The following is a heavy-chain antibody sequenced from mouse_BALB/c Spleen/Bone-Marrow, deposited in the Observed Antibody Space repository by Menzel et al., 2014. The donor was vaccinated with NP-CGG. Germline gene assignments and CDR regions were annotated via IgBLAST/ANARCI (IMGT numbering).Heavy chain of an antibody. D-gene: IGHD1-1*01. CDR1: GYAFSSYW. J-gene: IGHJ2*01. CDR2: IYPGDGDT. CDR3: ARFITTVVADY. Sequence: QVQLQQSGAELVRPGSSVKISCKASGYAFSSYWMNWVKQRPGQGLEWIGQIYPGDGDTNYNGKFKGKATLTADKSSSTAYMQLSSLTSEDSAVYFCARFITTVVADYWGQGTTLTVPS. V-gene: IGHV1-80*01.